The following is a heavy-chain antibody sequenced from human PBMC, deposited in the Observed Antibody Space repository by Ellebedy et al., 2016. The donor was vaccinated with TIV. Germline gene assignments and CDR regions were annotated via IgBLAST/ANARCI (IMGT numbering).Heavy chain of an antibody. CDR3: ARAQMGIVATISYGMDV. V-gene: IGHV1-46*01. D-gene: IGHD5-12*01. CDR2: INPSGGST. CDR1: GYTFTSYY. Sequence: ASVKVSCXASGYTFTSYYMHWVRQAPGQGLEWMGIINPSGGSTSYAQKFQGRVTITADESTSTAYMELSSLRSEDTAVYYCARAQMGIVATISYGMDVWGQGTTVTVSS. J-gene: IGHJ6*02.